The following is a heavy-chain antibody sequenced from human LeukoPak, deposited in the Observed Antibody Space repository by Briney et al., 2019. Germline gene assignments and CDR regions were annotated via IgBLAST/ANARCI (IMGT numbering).Heavy chain of an antibody. V-gene: IGHV4-34*01. CDR3: ARGKGDLSMIVMIVAAVEFYFDS. J-gene: IGHJ4*02. CDR2: INHRGAI. CDR1: GGSLSDHD. Sequence: SETLSLTCAVFGGSLSDHDWSWIRQPPGKGLEWIGEINHRGAINYNPSLKSRVTLSLDTSKSQVSLKLNSLTAADTAVYYCARGKGDLSMIVMIVAAVEFYFDSWGPGTLVTVSS. D-gene: IGHD3-22*01.